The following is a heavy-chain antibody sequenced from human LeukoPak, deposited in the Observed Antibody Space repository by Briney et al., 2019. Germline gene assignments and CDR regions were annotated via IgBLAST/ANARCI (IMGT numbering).Heavy chain of an antibody. D-gene: IGHD4-17*01. CDR2: ISSTSSYI. CDR3: ARVGDRGLRYGWFGP. J-gene: IGHJ5*02. Sequence: PGGSLRLSCAASGFTFSDYSMNWVRQAPGKGLEWVSSISSTSSYIYYADSVKGRFTISRDNAKNSLYLQMNSLRAEDTAVYYCARVGDRGLRYGWFGPWGQGTLVTVSS. CDR1: GFTFSDYS. V-gene: IGHV3-21*01.